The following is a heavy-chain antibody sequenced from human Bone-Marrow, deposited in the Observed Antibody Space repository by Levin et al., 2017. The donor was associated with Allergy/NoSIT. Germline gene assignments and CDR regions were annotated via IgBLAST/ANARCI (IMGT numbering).Heavy chain of an antibody. CDR3: AKTMVRGVTNFDS. V-gene: IGHV3-30*18. J-gene: IGHJ4*02. Sequence: PSGGSLRLSCGVSGVSVTTYGMHWVRQAPGKGLEWVAVISYNGINKFYADSVKGRFTISRDNSKNTLFLQMNSLRPEDTAVYYCAKTMVRGVTNFDSWGQGTRVTVSS. CDR2: ISYNGINK. CDR1: GVSVTTYG. D-gene: IGHD3-10*01.